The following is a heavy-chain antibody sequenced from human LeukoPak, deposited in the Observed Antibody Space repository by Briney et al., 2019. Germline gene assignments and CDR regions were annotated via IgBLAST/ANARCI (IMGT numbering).Heavy chain of an antibody. CDR1: GYSFTSYW. CDR3: ARLRYYGSGSPRGRPGWFDP. D-gene: IGHD3-10*01. V-gene: IGHV5-10-1*01. Sequence: GESLKISCKGSGYSFTSYWITWVRQMPGKGLEWMGRIDPSDSYTKYSPSFQGHVSFSTDNSISTAYLQWSSLKASDTAMYYCARLRYYGSGSPRGRPGWFDPWGQGTLVTVSS. J-gene: IGHJ5*02. CDR2: IDPSDSYT.